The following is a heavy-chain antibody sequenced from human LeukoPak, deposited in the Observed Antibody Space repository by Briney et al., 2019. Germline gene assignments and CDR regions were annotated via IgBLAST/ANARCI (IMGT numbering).Heavy chain of an antibody. CDR3: ARPSGNSPYGESRGFDY. CDR1: GCSLSSSSYY. Sequence: KPSETLSLTCTVSGCSLSSSSYYWGCLRPPPGEGLEWIGRIYYSGSTYYNPSLKSRVTISVDTSKNQFSLKLSSVTAADTAVYYCARPSGNSPYGESRGFDYWGQGTLVTVSS. V-gene: IGHV4-39*01. CDR2: IYYSGST. D-gene: IGHD3-10*01. J-gene: IGHJ4*02.